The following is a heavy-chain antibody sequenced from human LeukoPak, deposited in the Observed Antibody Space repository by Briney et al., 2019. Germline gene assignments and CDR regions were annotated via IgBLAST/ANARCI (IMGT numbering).Heavy chain of an antibody. CDR2: ISGSGGST. Sequence: GGSLRLSCAASGFTFSSYGMSWVRQAPGKGLEWVSAISGSGGSTYYADSVKGRFTISRDNSKNTLYLQMNSLRAEDTAVYYCAKLCGSGSYFPFDYWGQGTLVTVSS. CDR3: AKLCGSGSYFPFDY. CDR1: GFTFSSYG. J-gene: IGHJ4*02. V-gene: IGHV3-23*01. D-gene: IGHD3-10*01.